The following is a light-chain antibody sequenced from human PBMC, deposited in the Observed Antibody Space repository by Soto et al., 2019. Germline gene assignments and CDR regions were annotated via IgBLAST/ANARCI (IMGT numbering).Light chain of an antibody. Sequence: DIQMTQSPSPLSASVGDRVTITCRASQSISSWLAWYQQKPGKAPKLLIFDASSLESGVPSKFSGSGSGTRCTLTISSLQPDDFATYYCQQYDSYSLTFGQGTKVDIK. CDR3: QQYDSYSLT. V-gene: IGKV1-5*01. CDR2: DAS. J-gene: IGKJ1*01. CDR1: QSISSW.